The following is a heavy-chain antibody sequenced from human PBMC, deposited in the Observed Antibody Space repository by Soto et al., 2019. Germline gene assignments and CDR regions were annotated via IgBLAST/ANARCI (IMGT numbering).Heavy chain of an antibody. CDR1: GGSFSGYY. D-gene: IGHD4-4*01. CDR3: ARGRDYSNYEYYYYYYMDV. V-gene: IGHV4-34*01. CDR2: INHSGST. Sequence: PSETLSLTCAVYGGSFSGYYWSWIRQPPGKGLEWIGEINHSGSTNYNPSLKSRVTISVDTSKNQFSLKLSSVTAADTAVYYCARGRDYSNYEYYYYYYMDVWGKGTTVTVSS. J-gene: IGHJ6*03.